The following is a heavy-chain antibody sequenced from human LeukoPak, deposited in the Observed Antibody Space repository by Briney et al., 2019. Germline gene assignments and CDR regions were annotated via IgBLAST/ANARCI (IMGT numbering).Heavy chain of an antibody. Sequence: SETLSLTCAVYGGSFSGYYWSWIRQPAGQGLEWIGRIYSSGSTDFNPSLKSRVTMSIDTSKKQFSLKLTSVTAADTAVYYCARGYGARTYETFDMWGRGTMVTVSS. CDR1: GGSFSGYY. CDR3: ARGYGARTYETFDM. CDR2: IYSSGST. V-gene: IGHV4-59*10. J-gene: IGHJ3*02. D-gene: IGHD3-10*01.